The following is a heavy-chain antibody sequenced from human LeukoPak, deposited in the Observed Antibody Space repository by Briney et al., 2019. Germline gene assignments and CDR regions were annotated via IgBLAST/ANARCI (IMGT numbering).Heavy chain of an antibody. Sequence: SVKVSCKASGGTFSIHAISWVRQAPGQGLEWMGGITPIFGTAKYAQKFQGRVTITADESTSTAYMELSSLRSEDTAVYYCARDSSEFRSLIPHWGQGTLVTVSS. CDR1: GGTFSIHA. J-gene: IGHJ1*01. CDR3: ARDSSEFRSLIPH. CDR2: ITPIFGTA. V-gene: IGHV1-69*13. D-gene: IGHD1-14*01.